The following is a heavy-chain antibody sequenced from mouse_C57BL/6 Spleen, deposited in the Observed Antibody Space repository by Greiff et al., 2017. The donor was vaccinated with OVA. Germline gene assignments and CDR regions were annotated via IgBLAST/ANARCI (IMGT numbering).Heavy chain of an antibody. CDR2: IDPSDSYT. CDR1: GYTFTSYW. V-gene: IGHV1-50*01. CDR3: ARRGDWEFAY. D-gene: IGHD4-1*01. J-gene: IGHJ3*01. Sequence: QVQLQQPGAELVKPGASVKLSCKASGYTFTSYWMQWVKQRPGQGLEWIGEIDPSDSYTNYNQKFKGKATLTVDTSSSTAYMQLSSLTSEDSAVYYCARRGDWEFAYWGQGTLVTVSA.